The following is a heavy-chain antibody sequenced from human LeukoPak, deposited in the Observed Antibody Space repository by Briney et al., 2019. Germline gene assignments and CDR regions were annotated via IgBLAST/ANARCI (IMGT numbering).Heavy chain of an antibody. CDR1: GFTFSLYW. D-gene: IGHD2-21*02. J-gene: IGHJ4*02. V-gene: IGHV3-74*01. CDR3: VREYCGGDCYTDF. CDR2: LNSDGSIT. Sequence: PGGSLRLSCAASGFTFSLYWMHWVRQTPGKGLVWVSRLNSDGSITTYADSVKGRFTISRDNAKNTLYLQMNGLRAEDTALYYCVREYCGGDCYTDFWGQGTLVTVSS.